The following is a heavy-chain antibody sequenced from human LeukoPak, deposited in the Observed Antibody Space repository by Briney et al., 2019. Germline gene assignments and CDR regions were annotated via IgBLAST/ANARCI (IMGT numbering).Heavy chain of an antibody. V-gene: IGHV4-59*08. CDR1: GCSISTYY. D-gene: IGHD5-12*01. Sequence: SETLSLTCTVSGCSISTYYWSWIRQPPGKGLEWVGYIHYSGTTNYNPSLKNRVIISLDTSKNQFSLNLSSVTATDTAAYYCARMGGYSGYATHWGQGTLVTVSS. CDR2: IHYSGTT. J-gene: IGHJ4*02. CDR3: ARMGGYSGYATH.